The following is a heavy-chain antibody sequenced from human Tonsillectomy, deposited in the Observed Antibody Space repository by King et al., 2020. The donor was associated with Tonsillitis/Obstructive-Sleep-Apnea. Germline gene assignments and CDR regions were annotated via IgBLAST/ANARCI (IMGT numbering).Heavy chain of an antibody. CDR2: INHSGST. CDR3: ASLGNVVVVPGAIRSGYFDY. J-gene: IGHJ4*02. CDR1: GGSFSGYY. Sequence: VQLQQWGAGLWKPSETLSLSCAVYGGSFSGYYWSWIRQPPGKGLEWMWEINHSGSTNYNPSLKSRVTISIDTSKNQFSLKLSSVTAADTAWYYRASLGNVVVVPGAIRSGYFDYWGQGTLVTVSS. D-gene: IGHD2-2*02. V-gene: IGHV4-34*01.